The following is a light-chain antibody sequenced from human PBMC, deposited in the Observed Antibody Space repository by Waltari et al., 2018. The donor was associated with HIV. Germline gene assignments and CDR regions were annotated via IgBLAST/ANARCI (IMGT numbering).Light chain of an antibody. J-gene: IGLJ2*01. CDR1: SSDVGGFNL. Sequence: QSALTQPASVSGSPGQSITISCTGTSSDVGGFNLVYWYQQHPGKAPKLMIYEVSNRPSGVSNRFSGSKSGNTASLTISGLQAEDEADYYCCAYAGSTTYVIFGGGTKLTVL. CDR3: CAYAGSTTYVI. V-gene: IGLV2-23*02. CDR2: EVS.